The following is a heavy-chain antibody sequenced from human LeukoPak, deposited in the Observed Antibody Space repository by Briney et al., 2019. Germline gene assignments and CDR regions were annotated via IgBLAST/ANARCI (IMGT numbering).Heavy chain of an antibody. J-gene: IGHJ5*02. CDR3: ARGGYYDILTGPTYNWFDP. CDR2: INHSGST. D-gene: IGHD3-9*01. V-gene: IGHV4-34*01. CDR1: GVSFSGYY. Sequence: KPSETLSLTCAVYGVSFSGYYWSWIRPPPGKGLEWIGEINHSGSTNYNPSLKSRVTISVDTSKNQFSLKLSSVTAADTAVYYCARGGYYDILTGPTYNWFDPWGQGTLVTVSS.